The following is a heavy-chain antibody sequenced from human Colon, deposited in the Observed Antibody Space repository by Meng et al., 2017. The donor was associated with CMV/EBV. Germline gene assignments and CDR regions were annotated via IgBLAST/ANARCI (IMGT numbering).Heavy chain of an antibody. CDR1: NGSVNSNYY. J-gene: IGHJ6*02. CDR3: ARDLAVTGLQGGRIYYYGMDV. Sequence: GSLRLSCTVSNGSVNSNYYWNWIRQPPGKGLEWIGYIFHSGSTNYNPSLKSRVTMSVDTSKSQLSLSLRSVTAADTAVYYCARDLAVTGLQGGRIYYYGMDVWGQGTTVTVSS. CDR2: IFHSGST. D-gene: IGHD6-19*01. V-gene: IGHV4-59*02.